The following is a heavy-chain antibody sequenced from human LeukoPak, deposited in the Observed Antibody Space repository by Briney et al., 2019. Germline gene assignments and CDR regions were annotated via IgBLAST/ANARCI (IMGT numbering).Heavy chain of an antibody. CDR3: ARHTPHDYGDPRDFDY. D-gene: IGHD4-17*01. Sequence: SETLSLTCTVSGGSISSSSYYWGWLRQPPGKGLEWIGSIYYSGSTYYNPSLKSRVTISVDTSKNQFSLKLSSVTAADTAVYYCARHTPHDYGDPRDFDYWGQGTLVTVSS. CDR2: IYYSGST. V-gene: IGHV4-39*01. J-gene: IGHJ4*02. CDR1: GGSISSSSYY.